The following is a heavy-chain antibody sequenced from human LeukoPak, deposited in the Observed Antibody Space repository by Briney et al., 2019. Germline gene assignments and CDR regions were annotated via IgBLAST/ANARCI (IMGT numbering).Heavy chain of an antibody. J-gene: IGHJ5*02. Sequence: GASVKVSCKASGGTFSSYAISWVRQAPGQGLEWMGGIISIFGTANYAQKFQGRVTITTDESTSTAYMELSSLRSEDTAVYYCAREPYDFWSGPKPNWFDPWGQGTLVTVSS. CDR3: AREPYDFWSGPKPNWFDP. CDR2: IISIFGTA. V-gene: IGHV1-69*05. CDR1: GGTFSSYA. D-gene: IGHD3-3*01.